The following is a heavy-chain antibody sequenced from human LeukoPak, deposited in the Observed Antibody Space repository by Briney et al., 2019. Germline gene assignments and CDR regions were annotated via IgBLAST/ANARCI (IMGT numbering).Heavy chain of an antibody. V-gene: IGHV3-53*01. Sequence: NNYYADSVQGRFTISRDNAENTLYLQMKSLRADDTAVYYCARGDGYNFFDYWGQGTLLTVSS. D-gene: IGHD5-24*01. CDR2: NN. J-gene: IGHJ4*02. CDR3: ARGDGYNFFDY.